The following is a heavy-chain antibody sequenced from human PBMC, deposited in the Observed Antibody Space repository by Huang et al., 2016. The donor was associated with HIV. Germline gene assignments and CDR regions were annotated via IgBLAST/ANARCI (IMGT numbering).Heavy chain of an antibody. CDR3: ATKTAGMDI. J-gene: IGHJ6*02. CDR2: SKQDESEK. D-gene: IGHD1-7*01. Sequence: VESGGRSVQPGGSIKLSCVGSTFTFGAYWMSWVRQPPGKGLEWVANSKQDESEKYYFESVKVRFNISRDNARKGLCLEMDDLRVEDTAIYFCATKTAGMDIWGQGTTVTVSS. CDR1: TFTFGAYW. V-gene: IGHV3-7*01.